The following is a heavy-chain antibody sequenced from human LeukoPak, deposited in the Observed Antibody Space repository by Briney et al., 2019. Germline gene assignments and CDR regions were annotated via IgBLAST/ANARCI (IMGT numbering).Heavy chain of an antibody. Sequence: SETLSLTCAVYGGSFSGYYWSWIRQPPGKGLEWIGEINHSGSTNYNPSLKSRVTISVDTSKDQFSLKLSSVTAADTAVYYCARGLRDGMDVWGQGTTVTVSS. V-gene: IGHV4-34*01. CDR2: INHSGST. J-gene: IGHJ6*02. CDR1: GGSFSGYY. CDR3: ARGLRDGMDV.